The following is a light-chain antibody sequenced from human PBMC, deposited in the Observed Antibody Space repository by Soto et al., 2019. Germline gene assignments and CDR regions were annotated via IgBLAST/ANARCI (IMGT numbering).Light chain of an antibody. CDR2: DVS. CDR1: SDDVGGHNY. J-gene: IGLJ2*01. V-gene: IGLV2-14*01. CDR3: SSYASSDIMI. Sequence: QSALTQPASVSGSPGQSITISCTGTSDDVGGHNYVSWYQQHPGKVPKLIIYDVSNRPSGISYRFSGSKSGNTASLTISGLQAEDEADYYCSSYASSDIMIFGGGTKLTVL.